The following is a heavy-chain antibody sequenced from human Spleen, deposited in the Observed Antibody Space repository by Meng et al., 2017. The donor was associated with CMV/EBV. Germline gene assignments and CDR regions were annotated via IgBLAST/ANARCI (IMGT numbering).Heavy chain of an antibody. J-gene: IGHJ3*02. CDR3: AKDRKYQLPGAFDI. Sequence: GESLKISCAASGFTLSNYSVNWVRQAPGKGLEWVSFISTTTTYIYYANSVKGRFTISRANAKNSLYLQMNSLRAEDTAVYYCAKDRKYQLPGAFDIWGQGTMVTVSS. CDR1: GFTLSNYS. D-gene: IGHD2-2*01. V-gene: IGHV3-21*04. CDR2: ISTTTTYI.